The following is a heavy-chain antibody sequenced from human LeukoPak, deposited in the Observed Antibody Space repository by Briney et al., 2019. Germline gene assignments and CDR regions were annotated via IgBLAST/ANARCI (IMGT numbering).Heavy chain of an antibody. Sequence: SVKVSCKASGGTFSSYAISWVRQAPGQGLEWMGRIIPILGIANYAQKFQGRGTITADKATSTAYMELSSLRSEDTAVYYCARDLGRYDSSGYYYGHYYYYGMDVWGQGTTVTVSS. CDR2: IIPILGIA. CDR3: ARDLGRYDSSGYYYGHYYYYGMDV. V-gene: IGHV1-69*04. J-gene: IGHJ6*02. D-gene: IGHD3-22*01. CDR1: GGTFSSYA.